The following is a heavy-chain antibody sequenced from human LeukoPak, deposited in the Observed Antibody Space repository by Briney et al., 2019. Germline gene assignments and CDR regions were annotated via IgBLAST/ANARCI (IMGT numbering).Heavy chain of an antibody. Sequence: SETLSLTRTVSGGSISSYYWSWIRQPPGKGLEWIGYIYYSGSTNYNPSLKSRVTISVDTSKNQFSLKLSSVTAADTAVYYCARASLNPYYYYYYGMDVWGQGATVTVSS. CDR3: ARASLNPYYYYYYGMDV. V-gene: IGHV4-59*01. J-gene: IGHJ6*02. CDR1: GGSISSYY. CDR2: IYYSGST.